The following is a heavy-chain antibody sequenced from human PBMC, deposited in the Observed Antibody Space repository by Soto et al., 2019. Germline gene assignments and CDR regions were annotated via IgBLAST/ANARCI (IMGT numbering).Heavy chain of an antibody. CDR1: GDTVTKYG. V-gene: IGHV1-18*01. CDR3: AGASSIAVAGKET. Sequence: QVQLVQSGGEVKKPGASVKVSCKASGDTVTKYGISWVRQAPGQGLEWLGWISFYNGHTNYALKFQDRITFTTDTSTCTASMELGSLTSDDTAVYYCAGASSIAVAGKETWGQGTLVTGS. D-gene: IGHD6-19*01. CDR2: ISFYNGHT. J-gene: IGHJ4*02.